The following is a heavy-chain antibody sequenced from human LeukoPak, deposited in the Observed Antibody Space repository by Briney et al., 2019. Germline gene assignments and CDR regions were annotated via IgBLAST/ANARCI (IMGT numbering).Heavy chain of an antibody. CDR3: ARGLNIGNYYGSSGYIRRKYYFDY. CDR1: GGSFSGYY. Sequence: TSETLSLTCAVYGGSFSGYYWNWIRQPPGKGLEWIGEINHSGSTNYNPSLKSRVTISVDTSKNQFSLNLSSVTAADTAVYYCARGLNIGNYYGSSGYIRRKYYFDYWGQGTLVTVSS. V-gene: IGHV4-34*01. J-gene: IGHJ4*02. D-gene: IGHD3-22*01. CDR2: INHSGST.